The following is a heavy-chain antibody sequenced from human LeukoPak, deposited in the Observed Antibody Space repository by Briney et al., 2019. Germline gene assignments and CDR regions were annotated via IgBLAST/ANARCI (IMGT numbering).Heavy chain of an antibody. V-gene: IGHV3-21*01. Sequence: GGSLRLSSAASGFTFSSYSMNWVRQAPGKGLEWVSSISSSSSYIYYADSVKGRFTISRDNAKNSLYLQMNSLRAEDTAVYYCARSRDGYNFVYWGQGTLVIVSS. D-gene: IGHD5-24*01. CDR2: ISSSSSYI. CDR1: GFTFSSYS. CDR3: ARSRDGYNFVY. J-gene: IGHJ4*02.